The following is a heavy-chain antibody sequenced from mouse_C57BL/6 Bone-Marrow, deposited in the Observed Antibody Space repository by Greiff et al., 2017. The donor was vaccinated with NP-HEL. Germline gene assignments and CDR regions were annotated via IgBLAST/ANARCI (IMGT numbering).Heavy chain of an antibody. CDR1: GYTFTGYW. V-gene: IGHV1-9*01. D-gene: IGHD1-1*01. Sequence: VQLQQSGAELMKPGASVKLSCKATGYTFTGYWIEWVEQRPGHGLEWIGEILPGSGSTNYNEKFKGKATFTADTSSNTAYMQLSSLTTEDSAIYYCVPIYYYGSSYEDAMDYWGQGTSVTVSS. J-gene: IGHJ4*01. CDR3: VPIYYYGSSYEDAMDY. CDR2: ILPGSGST.